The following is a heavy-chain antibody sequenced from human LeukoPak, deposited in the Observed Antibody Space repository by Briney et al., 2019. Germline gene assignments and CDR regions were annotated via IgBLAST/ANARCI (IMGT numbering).Heavy chain of an antibody. Sequence: ETLSLTCAVYGGSFSGYYWSWIRQPPGKGLEWIGEINHSGSTNYNPSLKSRVTISVDTSKNQFSLKLSSVTAADTAVYYCARSRGYSYGLRYWGQGTLVTVSS. V-gene: IGHV4-34*01. D-gene: IGHD5-18*01. CDR1: GGSFSGYY. J-gene: IGHJ4*02. CDR2: INHSGST. CDR3: ARSRGYSYGLRY.